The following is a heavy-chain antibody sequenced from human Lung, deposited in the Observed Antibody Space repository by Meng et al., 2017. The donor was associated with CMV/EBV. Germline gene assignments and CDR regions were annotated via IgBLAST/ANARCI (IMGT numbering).Heavy chain of an antibody. CDR2: ISYDGSNK. D-gene: IGHD3-10*01. CDR1: GFTFSSYA. Sequence: GGSXRLXXAASGFTFSSYAMHWVRQAPGKGLEWVAVISYDGSNKYYADSVKGRFTISRDNSKNTLYLQMNSLRAEDTAVYYCATTMVRGLGAFDIWGQGTXVTVSS. V-gene: IGHV3-30*04. CDR3: ATTMVRGLGAFDI. J-gene: IGHJ3*02.